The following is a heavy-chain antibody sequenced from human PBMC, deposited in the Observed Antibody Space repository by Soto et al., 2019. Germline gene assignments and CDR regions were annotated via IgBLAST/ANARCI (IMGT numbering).Heavy chain of an antibody. V-gene: IGHV3-72*01. D-gene: IGHD3-10*01. CDR1: GFTFSDHY. Sequence: EVRLVESGGGLVQPVGSLRLSCAASGFTFSDHYMTWVRQAPGKGLEWVGRIKNKAKRYTTDYGASVKGRITVSRDDSETSLFLQLNSLKTEDTAVYYCARGSEDNGNILDYWGQGTLVTVSS. CDR3: ARGSEDNGNILDY. CDR2: IKNKAKRYTT. J-gene: IGHJ4*02.